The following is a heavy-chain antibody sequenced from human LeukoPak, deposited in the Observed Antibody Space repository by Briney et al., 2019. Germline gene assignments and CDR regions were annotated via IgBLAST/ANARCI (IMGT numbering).Heavy chain of an antibody. CDR1: GFIFSNYA. CDR2: IRGSGGGT. V-gene: IGHV3-23*01. J-gene: IGHJ3*02. Sequence: GGSLRLSCAASGFIFSNYALMWLRQSPGKGLEWVSAIRGSGGGTFYADSVKGRSTISRDNSKNTLYLQMNGLRAEDTAVYYCARDPNGDYIGAFDMWGRGTLVTVSS. D-gene: IGHD4-17*01. CDR3: ARDPNGDYIGAFDM.